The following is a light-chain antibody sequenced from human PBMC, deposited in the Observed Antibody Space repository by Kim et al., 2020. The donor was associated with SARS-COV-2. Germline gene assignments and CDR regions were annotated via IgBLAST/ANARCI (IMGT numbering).Light chain of an antibody. CDR3: QVWDNSTAV. V-gene: IGLV3-9*01. J-gene: IGLJ3*02. Sequence: SYELTQPLSVSVALGQTARITCGGNNIGSKNVHWYQQKPGQAPVLVIYRDSNRPSGIPERFSGSKSGNTATLTISRAQAGDEADYYCQVWDNSTAVFGRGTQLPVL. CDR1: NIGSKN. CDR2: RDS.